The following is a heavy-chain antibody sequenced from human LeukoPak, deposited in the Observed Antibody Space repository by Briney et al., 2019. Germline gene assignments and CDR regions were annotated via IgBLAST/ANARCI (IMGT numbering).Heavy chain of an antibody. CDR3: AKDDAWLRFGE. J-gene: IGHJ4*02. Sequence: GGSLRLSCAASGFTFSDYYMSWIRQAPGKGLEWVSYISTSGSTKYYADSVKGRFTISRDNSKNTLYLEVISLTAEDTAVYYCAKDDAWLRFGEWSQGTLVTVSS. CDR2: ISTSGSTK. CDR1: GFTFSDYY. D-gene: IGHD3-10*01. V-gene: IGHV3-11*01.